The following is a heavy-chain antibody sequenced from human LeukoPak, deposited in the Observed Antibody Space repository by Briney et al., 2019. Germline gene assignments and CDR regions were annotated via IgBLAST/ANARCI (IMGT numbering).Heavy chain of an antibody. Sequence: PGGSLRLSCAASGFTFSDYYMSWIRQPPGKGLEWIGEINHSGSTNYNPSLKSRVTISVDTSKNQFSLKLSSVTAADTAVYYCARGAPFPPNYWGQGTLVTVSS. D-gene: IGHD2-21*01. V-gene: IGHV4-34*01. CDR3: ARGAPFPPNY. CDR2: INHSGST. J-gene: IGHJ4*02. CDR1: GFTFSDYY.